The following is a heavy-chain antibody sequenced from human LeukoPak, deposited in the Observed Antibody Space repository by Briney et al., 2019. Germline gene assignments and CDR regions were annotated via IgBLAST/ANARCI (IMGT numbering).Heavy chain of an antibody. CDR3: ARTSRHFYGSGSNLTPWPADMDV. CDR2: ICYSGST. Sequence: SETLSLTCTVSGGSINSYYWTWIRQPPGEGLEWIGYICYSGSTHYNPSLNSRVTISMDTSKNHFSLKLSSVTAADTAIYYCARTSRHFYGSGSNLTPWPADMDVWGQGTKVTVSS. D-gene: IGHD3-10*01. J-gene: IGHJ6*02. CDR1: GGSINSYY. V-gene: IGHV4-59*01.